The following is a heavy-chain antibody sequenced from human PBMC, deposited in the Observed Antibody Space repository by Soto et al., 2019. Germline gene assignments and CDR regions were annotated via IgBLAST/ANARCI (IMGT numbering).Heavy chain of an antibody. D-gene: IGHD5-18*01. CDR1: GGTFSSYI. CDR3: VGLRQEYFQH. Sequence: QVQLVQSGAEVKKPGSSVKVSCKASGGTFSSYIISWVRQAPGQGLEWMGGIIPIFGTANHAQKFQGRVTITTDDSARAAYMELSSLRSEDTAVYYCVGLRQEYFQHWGQGTLVTVSS. J-gene: IGHJ1*01. V-gene: IGHV1-69*05. CDR2: IIPIFGTA.